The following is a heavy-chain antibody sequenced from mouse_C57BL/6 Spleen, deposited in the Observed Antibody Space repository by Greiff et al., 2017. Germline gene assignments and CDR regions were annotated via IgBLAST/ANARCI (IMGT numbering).Heavy chain of an antibody. Sequence: VQLQQPGAELVKPGASVQLSCKASGYTFTSYWMHWVKQRPGQGLEWIGMIHPNSGRTNYNEKFKSKATLTFDKSSSTAYMQLSSLTSEGSAVYYCARVPYDCDWASWCAYWGQGTLVTVSA. V-gene: IGHV1-64*01. CDR1: GYTFTSYW. CDR3: ARVPYDCDWASWCAY. CDR2: IHPNSGRT. D-gene: IGHD2-4*01. J-gene: IGHJ3*01.